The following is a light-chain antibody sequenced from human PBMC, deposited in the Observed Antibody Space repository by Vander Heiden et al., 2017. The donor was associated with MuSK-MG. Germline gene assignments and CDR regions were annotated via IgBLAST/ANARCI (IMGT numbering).Light chain of an antibody. V-gene: IGKV3-11*01. CDR3: QQRTDWPPAYS. J-gene: IGKJ2*03. Sequence: EIVLTQSPDTLSLSPGERATLSCRASQSVNNNYLAWYQQKPGQAPRLLIYDASNRATGIPARFSGSGYGTDFTLTISSLEPEDFAVYYCQQRTDWPPAYSFGQGTKLEIK. CDR2: DAS. CDR1: QSVNNNY.